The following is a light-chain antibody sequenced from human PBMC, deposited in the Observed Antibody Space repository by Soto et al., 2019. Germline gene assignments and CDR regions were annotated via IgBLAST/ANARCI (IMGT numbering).Light chain of an antibody. CDR3: QQYDNWPPWT. Sequence: EIVMTQSPATLSVTPGERATLSCSASENVHNNVAWYQHRPGQAPRLLIYGAFSRATGIPARFSGSGSGTQFTLTIPSLQSEDFAVYYCQQYDNWPPWTFGQGTPVDFK. V-gene: IGKV3-15*01. CDR2: GAF. CDR1: ENVHNN. J-gene: IGKJ1*01.